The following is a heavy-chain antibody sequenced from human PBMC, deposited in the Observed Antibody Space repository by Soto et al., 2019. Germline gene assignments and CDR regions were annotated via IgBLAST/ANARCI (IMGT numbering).Heavy chain of an antibody. CDR3: ARGWGSRAYGMDV. CDR2: ISGYNGNT. CDR1: GYSFTTYA. V-gene: IGHV1-18*01. J-gene: IGHJ6*02. D-gene: IGHD7-27*01. Sequence: QIQLVQSGAEVKKPGASVKVSCKASGYSFTTYAITWVRQAPGQGLEWMGWISGYNGNTNYGQKSQGRVTMNTDTSTSTDYMDLRSLRSDDTAVYSCARGWGSRAYGMDVWGQGTTVTVSS.